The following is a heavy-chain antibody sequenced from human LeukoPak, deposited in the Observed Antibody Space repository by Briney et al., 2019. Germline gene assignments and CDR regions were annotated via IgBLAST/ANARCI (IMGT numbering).Heavy chain of an antibody. Sequence: GGSLRLSCAASGFTVSSNYMSWVRQAPGKGLEWVSVIYSGGSTYYADSVKGRFTISRDNSKNTLYLQMNSLRAEDTAVYYCAKARGNGFFNGMDVRGQGTTVTVSS. CDR1: GFTVSSNY. CDR3: AKARGNGFFNGMDV. D-gene: IGHD2-8*01. J-gene: IGHJ6*02. V-gene: IGHV3-53*01. CDR2: IYSGGST.